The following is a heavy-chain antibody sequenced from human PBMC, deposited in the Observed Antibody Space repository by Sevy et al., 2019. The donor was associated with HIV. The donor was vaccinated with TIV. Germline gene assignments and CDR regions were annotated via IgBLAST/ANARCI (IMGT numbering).Heavy chain of an antibody. CDR2: IYYSGST. J-gene: IGHJ4*02. Sequence: SESLSLNCTVSGRSISSGDYYWSWIRQPPGKGLEWIGYIYYSGSTYYNPSLKSRVTISVDTSKNQFSLKLSSVTAADTAVYYCARGYDYSLDYWGQGILVTVSS. CDR3: ARGYDYSLDY. CDR1: GRSISSGDYY. V-gene: IGHV4-30-4*01. D-gene: IGHD4-4*01.